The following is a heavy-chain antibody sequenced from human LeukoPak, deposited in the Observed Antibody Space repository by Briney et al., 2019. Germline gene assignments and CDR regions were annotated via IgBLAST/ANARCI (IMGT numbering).Heavy chain of an antibody. CDR1: GFTFSSYS. Sequence: PGGSLRLSCAASGFTFSSYSMNWVRQAPGKGLEWVSAISGSGGSTYYADSVKGRFTISRDNSKNTLYLQMNSLRAEDTAVYYCAKDQDIVVVAADFDYWGQGTLVTVSS. V-gene: IGHV3-23*01. CDR3: AKDQDIVVVAADFDY. D-gene: IGHD2-15*01. J-gene: IGHJ4*02. CDR2: ISGSGGST.